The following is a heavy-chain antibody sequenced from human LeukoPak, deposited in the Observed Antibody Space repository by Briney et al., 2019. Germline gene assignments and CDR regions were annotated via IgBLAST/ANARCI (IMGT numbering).Heavy chain of an antibody. CDR1: GGTFSSYA. CDR3: ASDDCSSTSCLYYYYMDV. D-gene: IGHD2-2*01. CDR2: IIPIFGTA. Sequence: GASVKVSCKASGGTFSSYAISWVRQAPGQGLEWMGGIIPIFGTANYAQKFQGRVTITADESTSTAYMELSSLRSEDTAVYYCASDDCSSTSCLYYYYMDVWGKGTTVTVSS. V-gene: IGHV1-69*01. J-gene: IGHJ6*03.